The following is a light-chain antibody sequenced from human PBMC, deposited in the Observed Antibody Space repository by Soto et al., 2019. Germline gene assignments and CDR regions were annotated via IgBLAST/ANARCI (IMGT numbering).Light chain of an antibody. J-gene: IGKJ2*01. Sequence: EIVLTQSPGTLSLSPGERATLSCRASQSVSSSYLAWYQQKPGQAPRLLIYGASSRATGIPDRFSGSGSGTDFTLTISRLEPEDIATYYCQQYDNLPYTFGQGTNLEIK. V-gene: IGKV3-20*01. CDR2: GAS. CDR3: QQYDNLPYT. CDR1: QSVSSSY.